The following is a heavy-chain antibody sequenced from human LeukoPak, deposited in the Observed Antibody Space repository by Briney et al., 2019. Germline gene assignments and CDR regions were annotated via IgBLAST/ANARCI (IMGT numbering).Heavy chain of an antibody. V-gene: IGHV4-34*01. J-gene: IGHJ4*02. CDR2: INHSGST. CDR3: AYSGYSYGHPFDY. CDR1: GGSFSGYY. D-gene: IGHD5-18*01. Sequence: SETLSLTCAVYGGSFSGYYWSWIRQPPGKGLEWIGEINHSGSTNYNPSLKSRVTISVDTSKNQFSLKLSSVTAADTAVYYCAYSGYSYGHPFDYWGQGTLVTVSS.